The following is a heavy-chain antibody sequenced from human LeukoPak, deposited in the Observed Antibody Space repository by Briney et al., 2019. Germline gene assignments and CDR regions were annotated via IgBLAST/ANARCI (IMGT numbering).Heavy chain of an antibody. J-gene: IGHJ4*02. V-gene: IGHV4-59*01. CDR2: IYYSGST. D-gene: IGHD3-10*01. CDR3: ARVHYGSGIDY. CDR1: GGSISSYY. Sequence: SETLPLTCTVSGGSISSYYWSWIRQPPGKGLEWIGYIYYSGSTNYNPSLKSRVTISVDTSKNQFSLKLSSVTAADTAVYYCARVHYGSGIDYWGQGTLVTVSS.